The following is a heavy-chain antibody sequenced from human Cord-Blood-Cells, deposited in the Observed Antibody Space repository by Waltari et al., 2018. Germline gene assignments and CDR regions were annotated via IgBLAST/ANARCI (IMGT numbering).Heavy chain of an antibody. V-gene: IGHV3-30-3*01. D-gene: IGHD6-13*01. CDR1: GFTFSSYA. J-gene: IGHJ4*02. Sequence: QVQLVESGGGVVQPGRSLRLSCAASGFTFSSYAMHWVREAPGKGLEWVAVISYDGSNKYYAASVKGRFTISRDNSKNTLYLQMNSLRAEDTAVYYCSTSLGAAADYWGQGTLVTVSS. CDR3: STSLGAAADY. CDR2: ISYDGSNK.